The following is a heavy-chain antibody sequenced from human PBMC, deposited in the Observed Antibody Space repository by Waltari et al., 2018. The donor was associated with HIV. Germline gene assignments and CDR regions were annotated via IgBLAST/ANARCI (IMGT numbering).Heavy chain of an antibody. CDR2: IYRSGDA. CDR3: ARVRSIMGRFLGFDY. Sequence: EVQLVETGGGLIQPGGSLRLSCAASGLSVRSTYMNWVRQAPGKGLEWVSVIYRSGDAYYADFVKGRFTISRDNSKNTLYLQMNSLRAEDTAVYYCARVRSIMGRFLGFDYWGQGTLVTVSS. V-gene: IGHV3-53*02. D-gene: IGHD3-3*02. J-gene: IGHJ4*02. CDR1: GLSVRSTY.